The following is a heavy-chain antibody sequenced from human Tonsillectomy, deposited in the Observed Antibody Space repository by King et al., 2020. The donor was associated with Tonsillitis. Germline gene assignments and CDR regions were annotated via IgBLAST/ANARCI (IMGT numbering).Heavy chain of an antibody. CDR3: TKRRGGFESYAFAI. CDR1: GYTFSGYA. V-gene: IGHV3-23*04. Sequence: VQLVESGGGLVQPGGSLRLSCAGSGYTFSGYAMSWVRQAPGKGLEWVSTISGNGGSTDDADSVKGRVTITRDNSKNTLYLPMDSLRGEDSAIYYCTKRRGGFESYAFAIWGPGTVLTVPS. D-gene: IGHD5-12*01. CDR2: ISGNGGST. J-gene: IGHJ3*02.